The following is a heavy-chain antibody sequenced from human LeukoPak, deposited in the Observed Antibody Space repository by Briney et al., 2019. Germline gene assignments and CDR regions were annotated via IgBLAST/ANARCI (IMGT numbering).Heavy chain of an antibody. V-gene: IGHV1-8*01. CDR1: GYTFTSYD. J-gene: IGHJ6*03. D-gene: IGHD5-24*01. CDR3: ARDLNVEMATTHPHYYYYYMDV. CDR2: MNPNSGNT. Sequence: ASVKVSCKASGYTFTSYDINWVRQATGQGLEWMGWMNPNSGNTGYAQKLQGRVTMTRNTSISTAYMELSSLRSEDTAVYYCARDLNVEMATTHPHYYYYYMDVWGKGTTVTISS.